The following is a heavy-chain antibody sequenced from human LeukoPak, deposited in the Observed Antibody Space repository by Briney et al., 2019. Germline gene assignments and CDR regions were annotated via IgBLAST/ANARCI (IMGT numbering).Heavy chain of an antibody. D-gene: IGHD6-13*01. CDR1: GFTFSSYA. CDR2: ISGSGGST. V-gene: IGHV3-23*01. CDR3: AKGSGSSSRYFFDP. Sequence: GGSLRLSCAASGFTFSSYAMSWVRQAPGKGLEWVSAISGSGGSTYYADSVKGRFTISRDNSKNTLYLQVNSLRAEDTAVYYCAKGSGSSSRYFFDPWGQGTLLTVSS. J-gene: IGHJ5*02.